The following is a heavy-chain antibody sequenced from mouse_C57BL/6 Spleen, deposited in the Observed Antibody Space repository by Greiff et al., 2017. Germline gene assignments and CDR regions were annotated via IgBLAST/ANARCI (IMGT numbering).Heavy chain of an antibody. D-gene: IGHD2-3*01. Sequence: QVQLKESGAELARPGASVKLSCKASGYTFTSSGISWVKQRTGQGLEWIGEIYPRSGNTYYNEKFKGKATLTADKSTSTAYMERRSLTSEDAAVYFCARSDGSRYYLDYWGQGTTLTVSS. CDR1: GYTFTSSG. V-gene: IGHV1-81*01. CDR3: ARSDGSRYYLDY. CDR2: IYPRSGNT. J-gene: IGHJ2*01.